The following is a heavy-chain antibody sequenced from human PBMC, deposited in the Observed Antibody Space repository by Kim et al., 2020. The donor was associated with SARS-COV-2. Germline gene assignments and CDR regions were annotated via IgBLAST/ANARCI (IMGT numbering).Heavy chain of an antibody. D-gene: IGHD3-9*01. CDR1: GFTVSSNY. CDR2: IYSGGST. J-gene: IGHJ4*02. Sequence: GGSLRLSCAASGFTVSSNYMSWVRQAPGKGLEWVSVIYSGGSTYYADSVKGRFTISRDNSKNTLYLQMNSLRAEDTAVYYCARADILTGEESYWGQGTLVTVSS. V-gene: IGHV3-66*01. CDR3: ARADILTGEESY.